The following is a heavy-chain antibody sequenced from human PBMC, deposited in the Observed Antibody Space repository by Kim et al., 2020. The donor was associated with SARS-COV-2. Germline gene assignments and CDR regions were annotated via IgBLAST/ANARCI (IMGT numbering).Heavy chain of an antibody. CDR3: VSRPSDSNNNFYYGMYV. CDR2: ISSSSSYI. D-gene: IGHD2-21*01. CDR1: GFTFSSYS. Sequence: GGSLRLFCAASGFTFSSYSMNWVRQAPGKGLEWVLSISSSSSYIYYADLVKGRFTISRDNAKNSLYLQMNSLRAEDTVVYYCVSRPSDSNNNFYYGMYV. J-gene: IGHJ6*01. V-gene: IGHV3-21*01.